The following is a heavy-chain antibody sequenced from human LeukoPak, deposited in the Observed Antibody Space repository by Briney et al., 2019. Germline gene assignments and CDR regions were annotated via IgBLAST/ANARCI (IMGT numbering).Heavy chain of an antibody. CDR2: INPNSGGT. Sequence: ASVKVSCKASGYTFTGYYMHWVRQAPGQGLEWMGWINPNSGGTNYAQKFQGRVTMTRDTSISTVYMELSRLRSDDTAVYYCAREQYSGSYPFDYWGQGTLVTVSS. D-gene: IGHD1-26*01. CDR1: GYTFTGYY. CDR3: AREQYSGSYPFDY. V-gene: IGHV1-2*02. J-gene: IGHJ4*02.